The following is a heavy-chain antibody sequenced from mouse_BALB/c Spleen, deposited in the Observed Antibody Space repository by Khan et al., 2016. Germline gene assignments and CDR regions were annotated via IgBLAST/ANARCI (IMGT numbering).Heavy chain of an antibody. CDR2: IDPANGNT. Sequence: VQLQQSGAEFVKPGASVKLSCTASGFNINDTYIHWVKQSPEQGLEWIGGIDPANGNTNFDPKFQGKATITTDTSSNTAYLQVQSLTSEDSDVYECVRPLYGGCYGFADWGQGTLVTVSA. V-gene: IGHV14-3*02. J-gene: IGHJ3*01. CDR3: VRPLYGGCYGFAD. D-gene: IGHD1-1*02. CDR1: GFNINDTY.